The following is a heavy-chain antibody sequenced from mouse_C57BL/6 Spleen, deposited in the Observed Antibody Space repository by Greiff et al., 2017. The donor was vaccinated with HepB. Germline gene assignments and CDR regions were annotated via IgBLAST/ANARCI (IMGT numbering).Heavy chain of an antibody. CDR2: IDPSDSYT. CDR1: GYTFTSYW. V-gene: IGHV1-69*01. J-gene: IGHJ2*01. D-gene: IGHD1-1*01. Sequence: QVQLKESGAELVMPGASVKLSCKASGYTFTSYWMHWVKQRPGQGLEWIGEIDPSDSYTNYNQKFKGKSTLTVDKSSSTAYMQLSSLTSEDSAVYYCARRYYGSMYFDYWGQSTTLTVSS. CDR3: ARRYYGSMYFDY.